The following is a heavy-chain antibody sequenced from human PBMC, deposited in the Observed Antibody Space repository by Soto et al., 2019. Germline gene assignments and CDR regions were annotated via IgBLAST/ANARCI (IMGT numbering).Heavy chain of an antibody. J-gene: IGHJ6*02. CDR2: IYYSGST. V-gene: IGHV4-61*01. CDR3: ARDRSCSSTSCYYGMDV. D-gene: IGHD2-2*01. CDR1: GGSVSSGSYY. Sequence: PSETLSLTCTVSGGSVSSGSYYWSWIRQPPGKGLEWIGYIYYSGSTNYNPSLKSRVTISVDTSKNQFSLKLSPVTAADTAVYYCARDRSCSSTSCYYGMDVWGQGTTVTVSS.